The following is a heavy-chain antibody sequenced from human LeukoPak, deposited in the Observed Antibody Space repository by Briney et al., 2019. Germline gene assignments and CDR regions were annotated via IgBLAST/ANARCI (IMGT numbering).Heavy chain of an antibody. CDR3: ARGGGSHYKVFDY. CDR2: INHSGST. J-gene: IGHJ4*02. V-gene: IGHV4-34*01. D-gene: IGHD1-26*01. CDR1: GGSFSGYY. Sequence: SETLSLTCAVYGGSFSGYYWSWIRQPPGKGLEWIGEINHSGSTNYNPSLKSRVTISVDTSKNQFSLKLSSVTAADTAVYYCARGGGSHYKVFDYWGQGTLVTVSS.